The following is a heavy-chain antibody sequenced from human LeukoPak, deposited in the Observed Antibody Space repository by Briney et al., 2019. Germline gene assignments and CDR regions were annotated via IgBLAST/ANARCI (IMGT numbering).Heavy chain of an antibody. Sequence: GGSLRLSCAASGFTFSSYSMNWVRQAPGKGLEWVSSITSSSGFISYADSLKGRFTISRDNSKNSLYLQMNSLRTEDTALYYCAKVFDYDILTGSGAFDIWGQGTMVTVSS. J-gene: IGHJ3*02. D-gene: IGHD3-9*01. CDR1: GFTFSSYS. CDR2: ITSSSGFI. CDR3: AKVFDYDILTGSGAFDI. V-gene: IGHV3-21*04.